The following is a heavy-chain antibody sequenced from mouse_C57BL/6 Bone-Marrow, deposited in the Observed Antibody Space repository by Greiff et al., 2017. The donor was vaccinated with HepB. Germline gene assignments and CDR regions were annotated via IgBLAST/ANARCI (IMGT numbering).Heavy chain of an antibody. CDR2: IDPANGNT. CDR3: ATYYDYDLYYAMDY. V-gene: IGHV14-3*01. CDR1: GFNIKNTY. Sequence: EVQLHQSVAELVRPGASVKLSCTASGFNIKNTYMHWVKQRPEQGLAWIGRIDPANGNTKYAPKFQGKATITADTSSNTAYLQLSSLTSEDTAIYYCATYYDYDLYYAMDYWGQGTSVTVSS. J-gene: IGHJ4*01. D-gene: IGHD2-4*01.